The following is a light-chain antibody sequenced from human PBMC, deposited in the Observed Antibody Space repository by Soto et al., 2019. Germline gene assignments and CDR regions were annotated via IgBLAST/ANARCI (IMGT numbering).Light chain of an antibody. V-gene: IGLV1-51*01. Sequence: QSVLTQPPSVSTAPGQKATISCSGSSSNIGGNSVSWYQQLPGTAPKLLIYDDDKRPSGIPDRFSGSKSGTSASLAISGLQSEDKADYYCATWDDSLNGWVFGGGTQLTVL. CDR2: DDD. CDR1: SSNIGGNS. CDR3: ATWDDSLNGWV. J-gene: IGLJ3*02.